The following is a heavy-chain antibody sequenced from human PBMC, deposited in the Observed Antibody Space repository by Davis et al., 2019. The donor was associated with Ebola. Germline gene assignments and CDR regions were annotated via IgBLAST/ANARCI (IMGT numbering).Heavy chain of an antibody. CDR2: INPNSGGT. D-gene: IGHD3-10*01. CDR3: ASPSKLLWFGESFDY. J-gene: IGHJ4*02. V-gene: IGHV1-2*06. CDR1: GYTLTGYY. Sequence: ASVKVSCKASGYTLTGYYMHWVRQAPGQGLEWMGRINPNSGGTNYAQKFQGGVTMTRDTSISTAYMELSRLRSDDTAVYYCASPSKLLWFGESFDYWGQGTLVTVSS.